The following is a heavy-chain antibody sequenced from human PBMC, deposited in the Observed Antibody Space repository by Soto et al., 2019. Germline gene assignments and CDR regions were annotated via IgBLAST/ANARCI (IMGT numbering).Heavy chain of an antibody. CDR1: GFTFSSYA. V-gene: IGHV3-30-3*01. CDR2: ISWDGSSK. CDR3: ARAPGFYGDFFDY. D-gene: IGHD4-17*01. J-gene: IGHJ4*02. Sequence: GGSLRLSCAASGFTFSSYAMHWVRQAPGKGLEWVAVISWDGSSKGYADSVKGRFTISRDNAKNSLYLQMNSLRVEDTAVYYCARAPGFYGDFFDYWGQGTLVTVS.